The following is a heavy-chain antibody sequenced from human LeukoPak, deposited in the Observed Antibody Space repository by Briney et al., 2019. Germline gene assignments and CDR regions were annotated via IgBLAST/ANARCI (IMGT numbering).Heavy chain of an antibody. V-gene: IGHV7-4-1*02. CDR1: RYTFTSYA. CDR3: ATGRVVGAITAFGL. CDR2: INTNTGNP. D-gene: IGHD1-26*01. J-gene: IGHJ3*01. Sequence: ASVKVSCKASRYTFTSYALHWVRQAPGHGLEWMGWINTNTGNPTYAPGFTGRFVFSLDTSVDTAYLQINSLKAEDTAIYYCATGRVVGAITAFGLWGQGTKVTVSS.